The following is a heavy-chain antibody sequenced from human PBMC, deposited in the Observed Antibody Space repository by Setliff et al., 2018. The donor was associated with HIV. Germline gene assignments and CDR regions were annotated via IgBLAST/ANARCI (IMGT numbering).Heavy chain of an antibody. CDR1: GGFISSYY. D-gene: IGHD6-13*01. J-gene: IGHJ4*02. Sequence: SETLSLTCTVSGGFISSYYWNWIRQPAGKGLEWIGRIYTSGSTNYNPSLKSRVTMSVDTSKNQFSLRLSSVTAADTAVYYCAREAIAAAGDFDYWVQGTLVTVSS. CDR2: IYTSGST. V-gene: IGHV4-4*07. CDR3: AREAIAAAGDFDY.